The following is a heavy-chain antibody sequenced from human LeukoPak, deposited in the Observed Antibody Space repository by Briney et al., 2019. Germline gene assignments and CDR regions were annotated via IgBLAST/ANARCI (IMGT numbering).Heavy chain of an antibody. D-gene: IGHD2-8*01. CDR1: GFTFDDYG. J-gene: IGHJ4*02. CDR3: AREGGEGYCTNGVCYVY. Sequence: GGSLRLSCAASGFTFDDYGMSWVRQAPGKGLEWVSGINWNGGSTGYADSVKGRFTISRDNAKNSLYLQMNSLRAEDTAVYYCAREGGEGYCTNGVCYVYWGQGTLVTVSS. V-gene: IGHV3-20*04. CDR2: INWNGGST.